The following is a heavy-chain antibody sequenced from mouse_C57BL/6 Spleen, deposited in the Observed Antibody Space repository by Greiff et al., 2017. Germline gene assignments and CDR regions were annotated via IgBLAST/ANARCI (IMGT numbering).Heavy chain of an antibody. CDR3: ARRITTVVATDFDV. Sequence: VMLVESGGGLVQPGGSLKLSCAASGFTFSDYGMAWVRQAPRKGPEWVAFISNLAYSIYYADTVTGRFTISRENAKNTLYLEMSSLRSEDTAMYYCARRITTVVATDFDVWGTGTTVTVSS. D-gene: IGHD1-1*01. CDR2: ISNLAYSI. V-gene: IGHV5-15*01. CDR1: GFTFSDYG. J-gene: IGHJ1*03.